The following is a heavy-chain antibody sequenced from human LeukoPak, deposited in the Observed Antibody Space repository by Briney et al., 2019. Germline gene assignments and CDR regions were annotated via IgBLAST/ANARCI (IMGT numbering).Heavy chain of an antibody. CDR2: ISGSGCST. CDR1: GFILSSYA. Sequence: PGWALRLSCAGCGFILSSYAMSWVRQAPGRGLEGVSAISGSGCSTLKRDSVKGRFTISKDHSKKTLYLQMNSLRAEDTAVYYCAKDRKYQLLRDPFEIWGQGTMDTVSS. J-gene: IGHJ3*02. D-gene: IGHD2-2*01. V-gene: IGHV3-23*01. CDR3: AKDRKYQLLRDPFEI.